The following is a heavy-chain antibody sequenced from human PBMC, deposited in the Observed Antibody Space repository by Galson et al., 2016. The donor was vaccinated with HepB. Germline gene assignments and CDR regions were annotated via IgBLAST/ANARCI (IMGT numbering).Heavy chain of an antibody. CDR3: ARDHTDGWFNWIDT. V-gene: IGHV6-1*01. D-gene: IGHD6-19*01. Sequence: CAISGDSVSNNSAAWNWIRQSPSRGLEWLGRTYSRSKWYNDYAESLRGRITINPDTAKNQVSLHRDSVTPDDTAIYYCARDHTDGWFNWIDTWGQGTLVTVSS. CDR1: GDSVSNNSAA. CDR2: TYSRSKWYN. J-gene: IGHJ5*02.